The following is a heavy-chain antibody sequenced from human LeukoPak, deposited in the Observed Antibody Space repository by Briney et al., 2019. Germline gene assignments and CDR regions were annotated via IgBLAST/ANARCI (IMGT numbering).Heavy chain of an antibody. CDR1: GGSISSYY. CDR2: IYYSGST. D-gene: IGHD3-10*01. CDR3: ARVVSPLWFGELLTNKDYYYYYMDV. Sequence: SETLSLTCTVSGGSISSYYWSWIRQPPGKGLEWIGYIYYSGSTNYNPSLKSRVTISVDTSKNQFSLKLSSVTAADTAVYYCARVVSPLWFGELLTNKDYYYYYMDVWGKGTTVTISS. J-gene: IGHJ6*03. V-gene: IGHV4-59*01.